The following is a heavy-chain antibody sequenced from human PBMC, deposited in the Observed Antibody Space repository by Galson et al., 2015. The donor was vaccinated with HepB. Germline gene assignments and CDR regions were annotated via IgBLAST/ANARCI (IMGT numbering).Heavy chain of an antibody. CDR3: ARDARRGYIGYYYDSSGYYRY. CDR1: GFTFSSYA. Sequence: SLRLSCAASGFTFSSYAMHWVRQAPGKGLEWVAVISYDGSNKYYADSVKGRFTISRDNSKNTLYLQMNGLRAEDTAVYYCARDARRGYIGYYYDSSGYYRYWGQGTLVTVSS. J-gene: IGHJ4*02. V-gene: IGHV3-30-3*01. CDR2: ISYDGSNK. D-gene: IGHD3-22*01.